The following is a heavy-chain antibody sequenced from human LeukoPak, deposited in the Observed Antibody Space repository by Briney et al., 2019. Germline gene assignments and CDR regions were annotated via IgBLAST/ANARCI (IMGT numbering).Heavy chain of an antibody. CDR1: GFTFSSYA. CDR2: ISGSGGST. J-gene: IGHJ4*02. Sequence: GGSLRLSCAASGFTFSSYAMSWVRQAPGKGLEWVPGISGSGGSTYYADSVKGRFTISRDNSKNTLYLQMNSLRAEDTAVYYCAKKRVAVAGTHYFDYWGQGTLVTVSS. CDR3: AKKRVAVAGTHYFDY. D-gene: IGHD6-19*01. V-gene: IGHV3-23*01.